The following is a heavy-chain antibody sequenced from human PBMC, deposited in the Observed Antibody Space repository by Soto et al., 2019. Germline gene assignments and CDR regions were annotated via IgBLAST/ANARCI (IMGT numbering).Heavy chain of an antibody. CDR3: ARDQAVPAARYYYGMDV. Sequence: SVKVSCKASGGTFSSYAISWVRQAPGQGLEWMGGIIPIFGTANYAQKFQGRVTITADESTSTAYMELSSLRSEDTAVYYCARDQAVPAARYYYGMDVWGQGTTVTVSS. V-gene: IGHV1-69*13. D-gene: IGHD2-2*01. CDR1: GGTFSSYA. J-gene: IGHJ6*02. CDR2: IIPIFGTA.